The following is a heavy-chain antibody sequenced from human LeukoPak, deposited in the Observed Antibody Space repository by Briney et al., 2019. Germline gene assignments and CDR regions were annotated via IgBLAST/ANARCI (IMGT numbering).Heavy chain of an antibody. Sequence: SETLSLTCTVSGGSISSYYWSWIRQPAGKGLEWIGRIYYSGSTYYNPSLKSRVTISVDTSKNQFSLKLSSVTAADTAVYYCARSPVTMVRGVYPTIENWFDPWGQGTLVTVSS. CDR2: IYYSGST. V-gene: IGHV4-4*07. D-gene: IGHD3-10*01. CDR3: ARSPVTMVRGVYPTIENWFDP. J-gene: IGHJ5*02. CDR1: GGSISSYY.